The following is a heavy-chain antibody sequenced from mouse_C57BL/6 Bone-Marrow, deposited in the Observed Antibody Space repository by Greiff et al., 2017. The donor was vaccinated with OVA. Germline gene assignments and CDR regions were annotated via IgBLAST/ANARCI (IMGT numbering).Heavy chain of an antibody. V-gene: IGHV1-61*01. Sequence: VKLQQPGAELVRPGSSVKLSCKASGYTFTSYWMDWVKQRPGQGLEWIGNIYPSDSETHYNQKFKDKATLTVDKSSSTAYMQLSSLTSEDSAGYYCARRDWDVDYWGQGTTLTVSS. CDR3: ARRDWDVDY. CDR1: GYTFTSYW. D-gene: IGHD4-1*01. CDR2: IYPSDSET. J-gene: IGHJ2*01.